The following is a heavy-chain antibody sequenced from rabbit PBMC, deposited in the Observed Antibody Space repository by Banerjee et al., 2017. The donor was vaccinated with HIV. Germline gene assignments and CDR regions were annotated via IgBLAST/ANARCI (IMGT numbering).Heavy chain of an antibody. CDR2: IDAGSSDFT. CDR1: GVSFSVSSY. D-gene: IGHD8-1*01. J-gene: IGHJ6*01. CDR3: ARVISGSSFSSYGMDL. V-gene: IGHV1S40*01. Sequence: QSLEESGGDLVKPGASLTLTCTASGVSFSVSSYMCWVRQAPGKGLEWISCIDAGSSDFTSFASWAKGRFAISKTASTSVTLQMTSLTAAYSAPYFCARVISGSSFSSYGMDLWGQGTLVTVS.